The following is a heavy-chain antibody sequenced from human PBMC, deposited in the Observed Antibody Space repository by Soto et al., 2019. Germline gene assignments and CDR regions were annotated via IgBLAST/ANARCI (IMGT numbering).Heavy chain of an antibody. CDR2: INHSGST. V-gene: IGHV4-34*01. D-gene: IGHD6-13*01. J-gene: IGHJ6*03. Sequence: QVQLQQWGAGLLKPSETLSLTCAVYGGSFSGYYWSWIRQPPGKGLEWIGDINHSGSTNYNPSLKSRVTISVDTSKNQFSLKLSSVTAADTAVYYCARGVVAAAGTGGYYYYYMDVWGKGTTVTVSS. CDR3: ARGVVAAAGTGGYYYYYMDV. CDR1: GGSFSGYY.